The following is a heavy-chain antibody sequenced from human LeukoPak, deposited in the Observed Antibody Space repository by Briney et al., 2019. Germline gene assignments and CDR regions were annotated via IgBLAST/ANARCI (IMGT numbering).Heavy chain of an antibody. CDR1: VYTFTSYD. J-gene: IGHJ4*02. CDR2: MNPNSGNT. Sequence: ASVKVSCKPSVYTFTSYDINWVRQATGQGLEWMGWMNPNSGNTGYAQKFQGRVTMTRNTSISTAYMELSSLSSEDTAVYYCARAPGGIMVSLLRKYYFDYWGQGTLVTVSS. V-gene: IGHV1-8*01. D-gene: IGHD2-8*01. CDR3: ARAPGGIMVSLLRKYYFDY.